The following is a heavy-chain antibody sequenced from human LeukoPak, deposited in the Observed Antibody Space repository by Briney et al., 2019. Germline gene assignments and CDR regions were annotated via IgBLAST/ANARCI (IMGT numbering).Heavy chain of an antibody. J-gene: IGHJ4*02. Sequence: SETLSLTCAVYGGSFSGYYWSWIRQPPGKGLEWIGEINHSGSTNYNPSLKSRVTISVDTSKNQFSLKLSSVTAADTAVYYCARGYGARIAAAGREIDYWGQGTLVTVSS. CDR1: GGSFSGYY. CDR2: INHSGST. CDR3: ARGYGARIAAAGREIDY. D-gene: IGHD6-25*01. V-gene: IGHV4-34*01.